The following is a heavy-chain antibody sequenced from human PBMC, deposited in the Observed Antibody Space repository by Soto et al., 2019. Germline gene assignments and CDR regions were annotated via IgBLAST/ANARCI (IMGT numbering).Heavy chain of an antibody. CDR1: GYSFTIYW. Sequence: GESLKISCKGSGYSFTIYWIGWVRQMPGKGLEWMGIIYPGDSDTRYSPSFQGQVTISADKSVSTAYLEWGSLKASDTAMYYCSGHGPRVYYDNRDYYYYGMDVWGQGTTVTVSS. V-gene: IGHV5-51*01. J-gene: IGHJ6*02. D-gene: IGHD3-22*01. CDR3: SGHGPRVYYDNRDYYYYGMDV. CDR2: IYPGDSDT.